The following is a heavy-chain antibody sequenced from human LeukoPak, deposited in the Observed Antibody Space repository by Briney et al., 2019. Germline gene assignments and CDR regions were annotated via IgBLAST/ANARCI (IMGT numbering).Heavy chain of an antibody. D-gene: IGHD6-19*01. CDR3: ARDRENTSGWQGWFDP. Sequence: SQTLSLTCTVSGGSISSGTYYWSWIRQPAGKGLEWIGRIYISGSTNYNPSLKGRVTISLDTSNDQFSLKLSSVTAADTAVYYCARDRENTSGWQGWFDPWGQGTLVTVSS. CDR2: IYISGST. J-gene: IGHJ5*02. CDR1: GGSISSGTYY. V-gene: IGHV4-61*02.